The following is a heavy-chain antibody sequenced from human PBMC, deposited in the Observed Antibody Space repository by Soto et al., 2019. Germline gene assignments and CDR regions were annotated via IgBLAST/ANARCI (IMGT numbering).Heavy chain of an antibody. CDR3: AREGRGSYYDDH. V-gene: IGHV4-4*07. CDR1: VSSINLYL. D-gene: IGHD3-10*01. CDR2: IYTNETT. J-gene: IGHJ4*02. Sequence: PSDTLSLTCTFSVSSINLYLCSLILHSAVKGLEWIGRIYTNETTNYNPSLKSLVTMSVDTSRNKFSLKLSSVTAADTAIYYCAREGRGSYYDDHWGQGTLVTVSS.